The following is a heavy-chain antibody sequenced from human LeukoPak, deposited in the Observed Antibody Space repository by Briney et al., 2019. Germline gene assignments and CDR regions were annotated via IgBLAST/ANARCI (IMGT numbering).Heavy chain of an antibody. J-gene: IGHJ4*02. V-gene: IGHV4-34*01. D-gene: IGHD3-10*01. Sequence: SETLSLTCAVYGGSFSGYYWSWIRQPPGKGLEWIGEINHSGSTNYNPSLKSRVTISVYTSKSQFSLKLSSVTAADTAVYYCARSRGAVDYWGQGTLVTVSS. CDR2: INHSGST. CDR3: ARSRGAVDY. CDR1: GGSFSGYY.